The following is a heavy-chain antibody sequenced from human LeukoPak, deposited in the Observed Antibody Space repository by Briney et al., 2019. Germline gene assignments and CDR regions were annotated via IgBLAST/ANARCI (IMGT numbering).Heavy chain of an antibody. J-gene: IGHJ5*02. Sequence: PGGSLRLSCAASGFTFSSYGMSWVRQAPGKGLEWVSAISGSGGSTYYADSVKGRFTISRDNAENSLSLQMNSLRADDTAFYYCARPLLYYYGSETYFWFDPWGQGTLVTVSS. D-gene: IGHD3-10*01. CDR3: ARPLLYYYGSETYFWFDP. CDR2: ISGSGGST. CDR1: GFTFSSYG. V-gene: IGHV3-23*01.